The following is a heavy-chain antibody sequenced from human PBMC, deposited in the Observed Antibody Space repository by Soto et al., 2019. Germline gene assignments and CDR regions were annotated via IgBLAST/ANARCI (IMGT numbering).Heavy chain of an antibody. CDR2: IDPSDSYT. D-gene: IGHD1-1*01. J-gene: IGHJ4*02. CDR1: GYKFIGYW. V-gene: IGHV5-10-1*03. Sequence: EVQLVQSGAEVKKPGEALTISCMGSGYKFIGYWISWVRQMPGKGLEWVGRIDPSDSYTSYSPSFEGHVTISVDKSINAAYLQWRSLQAADTAKYYCVRHGNGTPFYFDFWGRGTLVPVSS. CDR3: VRHGNGTPFYFDF.